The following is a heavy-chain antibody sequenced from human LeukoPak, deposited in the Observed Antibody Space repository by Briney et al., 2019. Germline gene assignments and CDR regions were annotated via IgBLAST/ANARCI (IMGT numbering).Heavy chain of an antibody. Sequence: GGSLRLSCAASGFTFSKYWMHWVRQAPGKGLEWVAIIWYDGTNKYYADSVKGRFTISRDNSKNTLYLQMNSLRVEDTAVYYCARDRSGYRYFDYWGQGTLVTVSS. D-gene: IGHD3-3*01. CDR3: ARDRSGYRYFDY. CDR2: IWYDGTNK. V-gene: IGHV3-33*08. CDR1: GFTFSKYW. J-gene: IGHJ4*02.